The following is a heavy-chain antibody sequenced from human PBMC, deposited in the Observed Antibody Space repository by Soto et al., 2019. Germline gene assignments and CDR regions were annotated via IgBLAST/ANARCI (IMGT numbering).Heavy chain of an antibody. D-gene: IGHD3-22*01. V-gene: IGHV1-46*01. Sequence: ASVKVSFKASGYTFTSYYMHWLRQAPGQGLEWMGIINPSGGSTSYAQKFQGRVTMTRDTSTSTVYMELSSLRSEDTAVYYCAREFNYDSSGYYRDETDYWGQGTLVTVS. CDR2: INPSGGST. CDR1: GYTFTSYY. CDR3: AREFNYDSSGYYRDETDY. J-gene: IGHJ4*02.